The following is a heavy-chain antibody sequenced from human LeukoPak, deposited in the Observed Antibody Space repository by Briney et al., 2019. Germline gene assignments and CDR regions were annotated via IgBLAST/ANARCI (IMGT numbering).Heavy chain of an antibody. D-gene: IGHD3-3*01. Sequence: PSETLSLTCAVSGYSISSGYYWGWIRQPPGKGLEWIGSIYHSGSTYYNPSLKSRVTISVDTSKNQFSLKLSSVTAADTAVYYCARRPHSYYDFWSGYPAGYYFDYWGQGTLVTVSS. CDR1: GYSISSGYY. V-gene: IGHV4-38-2*01. CDR3: ARRPHSYYDFWSGYPAGYYFDY. CDR2: IYHSGST. J-gene: IGHJ4*02.